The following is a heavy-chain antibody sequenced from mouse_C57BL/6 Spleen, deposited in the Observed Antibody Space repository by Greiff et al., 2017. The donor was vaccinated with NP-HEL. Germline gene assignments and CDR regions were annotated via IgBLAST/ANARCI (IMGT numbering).Heavy chain of an antibody. D-gene: IGHD2-4*01. J-gene: IGHJ3*01. CDR1: GYTFTSYW. CDR2: IDPSDSYT. V-gene: IGHV1-69*01. CDR3: ARYDYDLFWFAY. Sequence: QVQLQQSGAELVMPGASVKLSCKASGYTFTSYWMHWVKQRPGQGLEWIGEIDPSDSYTNYNQKFKGKSTLTVDKSSSTAYMQLSSLTSEDSAVYYCARYDYDLFWFAYWGQGTLVTVSA.